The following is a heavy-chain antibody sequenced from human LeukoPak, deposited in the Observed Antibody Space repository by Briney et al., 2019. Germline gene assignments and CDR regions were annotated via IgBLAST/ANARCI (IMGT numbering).Heavy chain of an antibody. V-gene: IGHV3-23*01. CDR2: IGTSGDT. J-gene: IGHJ4*02. CDR1: GLTFSNSP. Sequence: GGSLRLSCAAAGLTFSNSPMIWVRQAPGKGLEWVSTIGTSGDTYYADSVKGRFTISRDISKNTVYLQMTSLRAEDTALYYCATKTVGNYPYDYWGQGTLVTVSP. CDR3: ATKTVGNYPYDY. D-gene: IGHD3-22*01.